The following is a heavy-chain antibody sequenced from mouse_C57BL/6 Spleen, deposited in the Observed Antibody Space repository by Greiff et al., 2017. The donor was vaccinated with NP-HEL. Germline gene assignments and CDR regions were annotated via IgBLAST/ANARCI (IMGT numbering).Heavy chain of an antibody. CDR2: INPSNGGT. V-gene: IGHV1-53*01. CDR3: ARSGGYYTIYFDY. D-gene: IGHD2-3*01. Sequence: QVQLKQPGTELVKPGASVKLSCKASGYTFTSYWMHWVKQRPGQGLEWIGNINPSNGGTNYNEKFKSKATLTVDKSSSTAYMQLSSLTSEDSAVYYCARSGGYYTIYFDYWGQGTTLTVSS. CDR1: GYTFTSYW. J-gene: IGHJ2*01.